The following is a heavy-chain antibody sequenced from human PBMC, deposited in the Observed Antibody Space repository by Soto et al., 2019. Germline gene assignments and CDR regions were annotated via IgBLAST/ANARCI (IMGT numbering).Heavy chain of an antibody. CDR3: ARHGGGIAVAGTWGGFDI. Sequence: LGESLKISCKGSGYSFTSYWIGWVRQMPGKGLEWMGIIYPGDSDTRYSPSFQGQVTISADKSISTAYLQWSSLKASDTAMYYCARHGGGIAVAGTWGGFDIWGQGTMVTVSS. J-gene: IGHJ3*02. CDR2: IYPGDSDT. V-gene: IGHV5-51*01. CDR1: GYSFTSYW. D-gene: IGHD6-19*01.